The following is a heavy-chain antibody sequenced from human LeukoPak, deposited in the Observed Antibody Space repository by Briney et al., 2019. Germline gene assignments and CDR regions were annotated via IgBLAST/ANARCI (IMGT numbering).Heavy chain of an antibody. CDR2: ISAYNGNT. V-gene: IGHV1-18*01. J-gene: IGHJ3*02. CDR3: ARTRPSIVATIDAFDI. CDR1: GYTLTSYG. Sequence: ASVKDSCKASGYTLTSYGISWVRQAPGQGLEWMGWISAYNGNTNYAQKLQGRVTMTTDTSTSTAYMELRSLRSDDTAVCYCARTRPSIVATIDAFDIWGQGTMVTVSS. D-gene: IGHD5-12*01.